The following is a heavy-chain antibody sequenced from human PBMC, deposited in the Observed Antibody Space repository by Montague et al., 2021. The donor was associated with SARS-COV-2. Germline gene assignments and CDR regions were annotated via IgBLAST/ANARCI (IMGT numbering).Heavy chain of an antibody. CDR3: ARGKSNYDILTGYYRVSWFDP. CDR2: LCHSAST. CDR1: GGSISSGGYS. J-gene: IGHJ5*02. V-gene: IGHV4-30-2*01. Sequence: TLSLTCAVSGGSISSGGYSWSWIRQPPGKGLEWIGYLCHSASTYYTFSLKSRVTISVDRSQNHVYLKLTSVTAADTSVYYRARGKSNYDILTGYYRVSWFDPWGQGTLVTVSS. D-gene: IGHD3-9*01.